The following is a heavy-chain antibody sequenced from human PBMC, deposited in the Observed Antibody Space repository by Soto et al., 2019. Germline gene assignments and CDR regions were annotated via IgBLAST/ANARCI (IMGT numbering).Heavy chain of an antibody. CDR1: GGSISSYY. V-gene: IGHV4-4*07. J-gene: IGHJ5*02. Sequence: ETLSLTGAVSGGSISSYYSSWIRQLPGKGLEWRGHIHSSGSTNSTPSLKSRVTISVDTSNNQFSLRLMSLTAADTAVYYFATDQGVAAAGIPWFDPWGQGSLVTVSS. CDR3: ATDQGVAAAGIPWFDP. D-gene: IGHD2-15*01. CDR2: IHSSGST.